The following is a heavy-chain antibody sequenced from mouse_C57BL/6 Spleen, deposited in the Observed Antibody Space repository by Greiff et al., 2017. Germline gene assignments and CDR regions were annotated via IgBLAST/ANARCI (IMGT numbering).Heavy chain of an antibody. CDR1: GYTFTDHT. CDR2: IYPRDGST. Sequence: VKLMESDAELVKPGASVKISCKVSGYTFTDHTIHWMKQRPEQGLEWIGYIYPRDGSTKYNEKFKGKATLTADKSSSTAYMQLNSLTSEDSAVYFCARAGSPYYYAMDYWGQGTSVTVSS. D-gene: IGHD1-1*01. J-gene: IGHJ4*01. CDR3: ARAGSPYYYAMDY. V-gene: IGHV1-78*01.